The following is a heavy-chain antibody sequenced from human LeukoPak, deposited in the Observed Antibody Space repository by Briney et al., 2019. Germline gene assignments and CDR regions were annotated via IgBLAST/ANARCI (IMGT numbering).Heavy chain of an antibody. V-gene: IGHV3-64*01. CDR1: GFIFSSYS. CDR3: AKDGAYCSGGSCYGITYYYYYMDV. Sequence: GGPLALSCTASGFIFSSYSMHWVRQAPGKGLEFVSAFSSNGGSTYYANSAKGRFTISRDNSKNTLYLQMNSLRAEDTAVYYCAKDGAYCSGGSCYGITYYYYYMDVWGKGTTVTISS. J-gene: IGHJ6*03. CDR2: FSSNGGST. D-gene: IGHD2-15*01.